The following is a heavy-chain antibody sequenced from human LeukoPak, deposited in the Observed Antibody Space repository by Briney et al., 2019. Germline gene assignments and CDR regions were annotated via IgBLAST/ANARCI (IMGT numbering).Heavy chain of an antibody. J-gene: IGHJ6*02. D-gene: IGHD2-15*01. V-gene: IGHV4-59*08. CDR2: IYYSGGT. CDR3: ARLPRSYCSGGSCYYYYYGMDV. Sequence: SETLSLTCTVSGVSISSYYWSWIRQPPGKGLEWIGYIYYSGGTNYNPSLKSRVTISVDTSKNQFSLKLSSVTAADTAVYYCARLPRSYCSGGSCYYYYYGMDVWGQGTTVTVSS. CDR1: GVSISSYY.